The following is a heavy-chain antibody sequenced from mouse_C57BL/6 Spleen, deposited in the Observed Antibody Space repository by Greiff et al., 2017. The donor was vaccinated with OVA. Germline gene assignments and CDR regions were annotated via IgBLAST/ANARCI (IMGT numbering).Heavy chain of an antibody. J-gene: IGHJ1*03. CDR1: GYTFTDYY. Sequence: VQLKQSGPELVKPGASVKISCKASGYTFTDYYMNWVKQSHGKSLEWIGDINPNNGGTSYNQKFKGKATLTVDKSSSTAYMELRSLTSEDSAVYYCARSVTTVVAHWYFDVWGTGTTVTVSS. CDR3: ARSVTTVVAHWYFDV. V-gene: IGHV1-26*01. CDR2: INPNNGGT. D-gene: IGHD1-1*01.